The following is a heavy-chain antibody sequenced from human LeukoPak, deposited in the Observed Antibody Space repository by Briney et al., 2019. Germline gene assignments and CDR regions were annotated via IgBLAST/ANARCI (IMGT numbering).Heavy chain of an antibody. CDR2: FDPEDGET. CDR1: GYTLTELS. Sequence: ASVKVSCKVSGYTLTELSMHWVRQAPGKGLEWMGGFDPEDGETIYAQKFQGRVTMTEDTSTDTAYMELSSLRSEDTAVYYCATLVPYQLPQHGYDAFDIRGQGTMVTVSS. CDR3: ATLVPYQLPQHGYDAFDI. J-gene: IGHJ3*02. V-gene: IGHV1-24*01. D-gene: IGHD2-2*01.